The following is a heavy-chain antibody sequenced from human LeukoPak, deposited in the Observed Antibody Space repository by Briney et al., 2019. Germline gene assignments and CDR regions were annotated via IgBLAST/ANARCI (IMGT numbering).Heavy chain of an antibody. CDR2: IYPGDSDT. CDR3: ARPHSVRAAPRGDAFDI. Sequence: GESLQISCKGPGYSFTSYWIGWVRQMPGKGLEWMGIIYPGDSDTRYSPSFQGQVTISADKSISTAYLQWSSLKASDTAMYYCARPHSVRAAPRGDAFDIWGQGTMVTVSS. CDR1: GYSFTSYW. V-gene: IGHV5-51*01. J-gene: IGHJ3*02. D-gene: IGHD2-15*01.